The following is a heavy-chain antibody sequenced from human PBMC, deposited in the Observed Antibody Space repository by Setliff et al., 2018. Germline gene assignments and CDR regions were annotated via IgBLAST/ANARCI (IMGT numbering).Heavy chain of an antibody. CDR3: ARSSWSYYGMDV. CDR2: ISAYNGNT. CDR1: GYTFTSYG. J-gene: IGHJ6*02. Sequence: ASVKVSCKASGYTFTSYGISWVRQAPGQGLEWMGWISAYNGNTNYAXXLQGRVTMTTDTSTSTAYMELRSLRSDDTAVYYCARSSWSYYGMDVWGQGTTVTVSS. D-gene: IGHD6-13*01. V-gene: IGHV1-18*01.